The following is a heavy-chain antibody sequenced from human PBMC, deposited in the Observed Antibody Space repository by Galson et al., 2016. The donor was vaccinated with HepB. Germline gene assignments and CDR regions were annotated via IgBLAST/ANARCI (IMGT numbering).Heavy chain of an antibody. Sequence: SETLSLTCTVSGVSISRSSYYWGWIRQPPGKGLEWIGSINYSGTTYYNPSLKSRVTMSVDTSKNQFSLKLRSVTAADTAVFYCARIMVPYDVFDIGGQGPMVPGSP. CDR2: INYSGTT. V-gene: IGHV4-39*01. CDR1: GVSISRSSYY. J-gene: IGHJ3*02. CDR3: ARIMVPYDVFDI. D-gene: IGHD2-8*01.